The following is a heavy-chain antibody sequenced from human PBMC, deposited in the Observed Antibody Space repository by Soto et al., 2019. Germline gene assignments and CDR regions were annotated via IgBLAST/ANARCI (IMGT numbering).Heavy chain of an antibody. V-gene: IGHV3-30*18. D-gene: IGHD3-16*02. Sequence: QVQLVESGGGVVQPGRSLRLSCAASGFTFSSYGMHWVRQAPGKGLEWVAVISYDGSNKYYADSVKGRFTISRDNSKNTLYLQMNSLRAEDTAVYYCAKDPRHMITFGGVIATYCFDYWGQGTLVTVSS. CDR1: GFTFSSYG. CDR2: ISYDGSNK. J-gene: IGHJ4*02. CDR3: AKDPRHMITFGGVIATYCFDY.